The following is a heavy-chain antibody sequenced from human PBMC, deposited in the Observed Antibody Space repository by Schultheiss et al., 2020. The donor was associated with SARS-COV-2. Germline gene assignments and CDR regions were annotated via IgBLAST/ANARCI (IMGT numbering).Heavy chain of an antibody. V-gene: IGHV3-21*01. CDR2: ISSSSSYI. CDR1: GFTFSSYS. CDR3: ARHAIAARIKPYYYYYMDV. J-gene: IGHJ6*03. D-gene: IGHD6-6*01. Sequence: GGSLRLSCAASGFTFSSYSMNWVRQAPGKGLEWVSSISSSSSYIYYADSVKGRFTISRDNAKNLLYLQMNSLRAEDTAVYYCARHAIAARIKPYYYYYMDVWGKGTTVTVSS.